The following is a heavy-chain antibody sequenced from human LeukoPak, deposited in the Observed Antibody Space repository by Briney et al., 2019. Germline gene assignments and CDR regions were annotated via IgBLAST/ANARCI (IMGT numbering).Heavy chain of an antibody. CDR2: IYTSGST. Sequence: SETLSLTCTVSGGSISSGSYYWSWIRQPAGRGLEWIGRIYTSGSTNYNPSLKSRVTISVDTSKNQFSLKLSSVTAADTAVYYCARDGYNYRAFDIWGQGTMVTVSS. CDR3: ARDGYNYRAFDI. CDR1: GGSISSGSYY. V-gene: IGHV4-61*02. D-gene: IGHD5-24*01. J-gene: IGHJ3*02.